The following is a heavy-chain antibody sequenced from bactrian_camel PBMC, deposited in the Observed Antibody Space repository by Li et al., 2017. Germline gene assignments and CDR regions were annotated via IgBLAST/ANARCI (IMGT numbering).Heavy chain of an antibody. CDR1: GSSTSSYY. CDR2: IDTGSDTT. J-gene: IGHJ4*01. V-gene: IGHV3S40*01. Sequence: VQLVESGGGSVQAGGSLKLSCAASGSSTSSYYMGWVRQAPGKEREGVATIDTGSDTTAYDDSVKGRFTISRDNANNMVYLQLNSLKPEDTAMYYCAARSWGDCLAASTSRYNYWGQETQVTVS. D-gene: IGHD5*01. CDR3: AARSWGDCLAASTSRYNY.